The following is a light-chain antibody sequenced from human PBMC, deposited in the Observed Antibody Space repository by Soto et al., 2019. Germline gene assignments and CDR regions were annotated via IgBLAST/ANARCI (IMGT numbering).Light chain of an antibody. J-gene: IGKJ1*01. V-gene: IGKV1-5*01. CDR1: QSITSC. Sequence: IRMTQSPSALSASVGDRVTITCRASQSITSCLNWYQHKPGQAPNLLIYAASTLQAGVPSRFSGSGFGTEFTLTISSLQPDDFATYYCQQYYSFSLTFGQGTKVDI. CDR2: AAS. CDR3: QQYYSFSLT.